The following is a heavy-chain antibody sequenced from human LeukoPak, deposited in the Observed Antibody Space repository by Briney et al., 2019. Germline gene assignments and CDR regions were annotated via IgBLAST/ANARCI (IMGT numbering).Heavy chain of an antibody. D-gene: IGHD1-1*01. CDR1: GGSISSGGYH. CDR3: ARAGPGGPQEYNWFDP. J-gene: IGHJ5*02. Sequence: KASETLSLTCTVSGGSISSGGYHWSWIRQHPGKGLEWIGYIYYSGSTYYNPSLKSRVTISVDTSKNQFSLKLSSVTAADTAVYYCARAGPGGPQEYNWFDPWGQGTLVTVSS. V-gene: IGHV4-31*03. CDR2: IYYSGST.